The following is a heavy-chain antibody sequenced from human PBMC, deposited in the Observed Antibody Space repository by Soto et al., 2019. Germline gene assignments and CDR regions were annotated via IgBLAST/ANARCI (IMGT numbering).Heavy chain of an antibody. CDR2: ISSEGSNE. CDR3: AKDLGDSSADDDADY. D-gene: IGHD6-25*01. J-gene: IGHJ4*02. V-gene: IGHV3-30*18. CDR1: GSTFSNYD. Sequence: QVQLVESGGGVVQPGRSLRLSCAASGSTFSNYDMHWVRQAPGKGLEWVAVISSEGSNEYYADSVKGRFTISRDNSKNTLYVQMNSQRAEDTAVYYCAKDLGDSSADDDADYWGQGTLVTVSS.